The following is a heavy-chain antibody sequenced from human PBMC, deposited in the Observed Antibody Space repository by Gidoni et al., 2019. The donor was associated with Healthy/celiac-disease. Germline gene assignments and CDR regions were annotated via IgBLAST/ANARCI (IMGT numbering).Heavy chain of an antibody. CDR2: ISAYNGNT. CDR1: GYTFTSYG. CDR3: AREGYRVRGNYGMDV. J-gene: IGHJ6*02. D-gene: IGHD3-10*01. Sequence: QVQLVQSGAAVKKPGASVKVSCKASGYTFTSYGISWVRQAPGQGLEWMGWISAYNGNTNYAQKLKGRGTMTPDTSTSTAYMELRSLRSEDTAVYYCAREGYRVRGNYGMDVWGQGTTVTVSS. V-gene: IGHV1-18*01.